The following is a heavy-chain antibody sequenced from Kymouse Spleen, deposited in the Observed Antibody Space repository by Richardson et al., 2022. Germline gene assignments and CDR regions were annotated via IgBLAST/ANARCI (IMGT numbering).Heavy chain of an antibody. D-gene: IGHD3-22*01. CDR1: GGSFSGYY. J-gene: IGHJ4*02. Sequence: QVQLQQWGAGLLKPSETLSLTCAVYGGSFSGYYWSWIRQPPGKGLEWIGEINHSGSTNYNPSLKSRVTISVDTSKNQFSLKLSSVTAADTAVYYCALYDSSGYGIDYWGQGTLVTVSS. CDR3: ALYDSSGYGIDY. V-gene: IGHV4-34*01. CDR2: INHSGST.